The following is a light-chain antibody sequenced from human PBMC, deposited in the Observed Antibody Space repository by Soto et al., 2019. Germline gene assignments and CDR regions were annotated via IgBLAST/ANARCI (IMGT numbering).Light chain of an antibody. J-gene: IGLJ2*01. CDR2: DND. Sequence: QSMLMQPPSVSAAPGQKVTISCSGSRSNIGRNYVSWYQQLPGTAPKLLIYDNDKRPSGIPDRFSGSKSGASASLDITGLQTGDEADYFCATWDTSLSMVFGGGTKLTVL. CDR1: RSNIGRNY. V-gene: IGLV1-51*01. CDR3: ATWDTSLSMV.